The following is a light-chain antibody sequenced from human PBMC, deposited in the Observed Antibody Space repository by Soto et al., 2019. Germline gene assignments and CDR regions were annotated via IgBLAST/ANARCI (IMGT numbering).Light chain of an antibody. J-gene: IGKJ5*01. CDR1: QSISSW. V-gene: IGKV1-5*03. CDR2: KAS. Sequence: DIQMTQSPSTLPAFVGDRVTITCRASQSISSWLAWYQQKPGKAPKLLISKASSLQSGVPSRFSGSGSGTEFTLTISSLQPDDFAAYYCQQYDRYPVTFGQGTRLEIK. CDR3: QQYDRYPVT.